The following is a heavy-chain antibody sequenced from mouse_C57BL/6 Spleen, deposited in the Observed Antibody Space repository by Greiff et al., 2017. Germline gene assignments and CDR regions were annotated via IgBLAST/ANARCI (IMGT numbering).Heavy chain of an antibody. CDR2: ISYDGSN. V-gene: IGHV3-6*01. CDR1: GYSITSGYY. CDR3: ARESYYYGSSYEDYYAMDY. D-gene: IGHD1-1*01. Sequence: EVKLVESGPGLVKPSQSLSLTCSVTGYSITSGYYWNWIRQFPGNKLEWMGYISYDGSNNYNPSLKNRISITRDTSKNQFFLKLNSVTTEDTATYYCARESYYYGSSYEDYYAMDYWGQGTSVTVSS. J-gene: IGHJ4*01.